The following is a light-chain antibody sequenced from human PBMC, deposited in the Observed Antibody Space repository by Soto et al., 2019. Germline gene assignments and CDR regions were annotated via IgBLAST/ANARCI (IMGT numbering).Light chain of an antibody. J-gene: IGKJ1*01. V-gene: IGKV4-1*01. Sequence: DIVMTQSPDSLAVFLGERATINCKSSQSVLYSSDNKNYLAWYQQKPGQPPKLLIYWASTRGVGVPDRFSGSGSGTDFTLTISNLQAEDVAVYYCQQYYTPRTLGQGTKVEIK. CDR3: QQYYTPRT. CDR1: QSVLYSSDNKNY. CDR2: WAS.